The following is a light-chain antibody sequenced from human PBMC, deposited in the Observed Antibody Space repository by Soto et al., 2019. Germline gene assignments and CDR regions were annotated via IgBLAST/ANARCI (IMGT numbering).Light chain of an antibody. CDR2: GAS. CDR3: QQRSNWPRIT. Sequence: EIVMTQSPATLSVSPGERATLSCRASQSVSSNLAWYQQKPGQAPRLLIYGASTRATGIPARFSGSGSGTEFTLTISSLQSEDLAVYDGQQRSNWPRITFGQGTRLEIK. CDR1: QSVSSN. J-gene: IGKJ5*01. V-gene: IGKV3-15*01.